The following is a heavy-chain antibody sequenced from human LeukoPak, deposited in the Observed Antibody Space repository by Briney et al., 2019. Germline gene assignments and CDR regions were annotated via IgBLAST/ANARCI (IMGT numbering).Heavy chain of an antibody. CDR3: ARAMLDSSGRDY. Sequence: GSLRLSCAASGFTFSSYRMHWVRQAPGKGLVWVSRINTDGSNTGYADSVKGRFTISRDNAKNTVYLQINSLRAEDTALYYCARAMLDSSGRDYWGQGTLVTVSS. CDR2: INTDGSNT. D-gene: IGHD3-22*01. V-gene: IGHV3-74*01. J-gene: IGHJ4*02. CDR1: GFTFSSYR.